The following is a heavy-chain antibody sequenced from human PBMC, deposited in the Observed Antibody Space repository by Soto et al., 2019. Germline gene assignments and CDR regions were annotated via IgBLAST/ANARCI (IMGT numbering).Heavy chain of an antibody. J-gene: IGHJ5*02. D-gene: IGHD2-15*01. CDR3: ARVNPPYCSSGSCYGGAWFDP. CDR2: ISAYNGNT. V-gene: IGHV1-18*01. CDR1: GYTFTSYG. Sequence: QVQLVQSGAEVKKPGASVKGSCKASGYTFTSYGISWVRQAPGQGLEWMGWISAYNGNTNYAQKLQGRVTMTTDTSTSTAYMELRSLRYDDTAVYYCARVNPPYCSSGSCYGGAWFDPWGQGTLVTVSS.